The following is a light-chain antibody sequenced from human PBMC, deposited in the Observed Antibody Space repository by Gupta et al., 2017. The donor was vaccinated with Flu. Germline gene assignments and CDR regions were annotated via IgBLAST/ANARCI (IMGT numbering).Light chain of an antibody. J-gene: IGKJ1*01. Sequence: DSVMTLSPDPLPLSLGERATINCKSSQSILYSSNNKNDLAWYQQKPGLPPQLLIYWASTRASGVPDRFSGSGSGTDFTLTISSLQAEDVAIYYCQQYYSTPQTFGQGTKVEIK. CDR2: WAS. CDR1: QSILYSSNNKND. CDR3: QQYYSTPQT. V-gene: IGKV4-1*01.